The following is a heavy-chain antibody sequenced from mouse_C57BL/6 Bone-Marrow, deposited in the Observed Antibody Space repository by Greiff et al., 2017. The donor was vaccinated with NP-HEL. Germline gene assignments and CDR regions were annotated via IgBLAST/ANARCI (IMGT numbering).Heavy chain of an antibody. Sequence: DVHLVESGGGLVQPGGSLKLSCAASGFTFSDYYMYWVRQTPEKRLEWVAYISNGGGSTYYPDTVKGRFTISRDNAKNTLYLQMSRLKSEDTAMYYCARQRLLRYYAMDYWGQGTSVTVSS. CDR1: GFTFSDYY. CDR3: ARQRLLRYYAMDY. J-gene: IGHJ4*01. CDR2: ISNGGGST. D-gene: IGHD2-3*01. V-gene: IGHV5-12*01.